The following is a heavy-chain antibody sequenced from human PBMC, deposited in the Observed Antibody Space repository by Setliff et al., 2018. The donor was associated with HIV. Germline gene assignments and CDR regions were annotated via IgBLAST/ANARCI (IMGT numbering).Heavy chain of an antibody. CDR1: GYTFTNYA. J-gene: IGHJ4*02. CDR3: ARGPSGVVPAAFYWLVEY. D-gene: IGHD2-2*01. Sequence: ASVKVSCKASGYTFTNYAIHWVRQAPGQRLQWMGWVDAGNGNTKYSQELQGIVTITREPSPRTAYMEVNRLTSEDMALYFCARGPSGVVPAAFYWLVEYWGQGTLVTVSS. CDR2: VDAGNGNT. V-gene: IGHV1-3*03.